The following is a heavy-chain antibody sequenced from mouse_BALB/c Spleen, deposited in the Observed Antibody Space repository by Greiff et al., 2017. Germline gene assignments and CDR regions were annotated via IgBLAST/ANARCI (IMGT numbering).Heavy chain of an antibody. D-gene: IGHD1-1*01. J-gene: IGHJ4*01. CDR3: ARIETITTVVANLDY. Sequence: QVTLKESGPGILQPSQTLSLTCSFSGFSLSTSGMGVGWIRQPSGKGLEWLAHIWWDDDKRYNPALKSRLTISKDTSSNQVFLKIASVDTADTATYYCARIETITTVVANLDYWGQGTSVTVSS. CDR2: IWWDDDK. V-gene: IGHV8-8*01. CDR1: GFSLSTSGMG.